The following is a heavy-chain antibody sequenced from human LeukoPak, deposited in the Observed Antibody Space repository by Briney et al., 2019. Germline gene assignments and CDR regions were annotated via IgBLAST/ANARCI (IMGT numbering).Heavy chain of an antibody. J-gene: IGHJ6*02. CDR2: INHSGST. Sequence: PSETLSLTCTVSGGSISSSSYYWGWIRQPPGKGLEWIGEINHSGSTNYNPSLKSRVTISVDTSKNQFSLKLSSVTAADTAVYYCARGRGMDVWGQGTTVTVSS. V-gene: IGHV4-39*07. CDR1: GGSISSSSYY. CDR3: ARGRGMDV.